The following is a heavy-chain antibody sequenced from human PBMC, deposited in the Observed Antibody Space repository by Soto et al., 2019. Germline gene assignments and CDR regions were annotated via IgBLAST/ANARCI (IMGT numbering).Heavy chain of an antibody. Sequence: GASVKVSCKASGYAFTGYYMHWVRQAPGQGLEWMGWINPNSGGTNYAQKFQGRVTMTRDTSISTAYIELSSLRSEDKAVYYCARGPYYYDSSGYYFSGVDYYYGMDVWGQWTTVTLS. J-gene: IGHJ6*01. D-gene: IGHD3-22*01. CDR1: GYAFTGYY. V-gene: IGHV1-2*02. CDR3: ARGPYYYDSSGYYFSGVDYYYGMDV. CDR2: INPNSGGT.